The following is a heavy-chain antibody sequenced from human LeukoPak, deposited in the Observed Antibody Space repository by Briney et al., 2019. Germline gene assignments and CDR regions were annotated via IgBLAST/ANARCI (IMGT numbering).Heavy chain of an antibody. D-gene: IGHD3-10*01. CDR3: AKDGAMVRGVIGPK. Sequence: GGSLRLSCAASGFTFSSYAMSWVRRAPGKGLEWVSAISGSGGSTYYADSVKGRFTISRDNSKNTLYLQMNSLRAEDTAVYYCAKDGAMVRGVIGPKWGQGTLVTVSS. J-gene: IGHJ4*02. CDR1: GFTFSSYA. CDR2: ISGSGGST. V-gene: IGHV3-23*01.